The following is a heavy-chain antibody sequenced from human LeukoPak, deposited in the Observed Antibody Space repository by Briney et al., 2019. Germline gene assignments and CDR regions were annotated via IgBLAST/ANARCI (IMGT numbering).Heavy chain of an antibody. CDR3: ARGASPKDAVFLDY. J-gene: IGHJ4*02. CDR2: VHSSGDI. CDR1: GVSITSGSYY. D-gene: IGHD3-16*01. V-gene: IGHV4-61*02. Sequence: SETLSLTFTVSGVSITSGSYYWGWIRQSAGKGLEWIGRVHSSGDIYHNAAFRSRAAVSGDASKNQFSLQLASVTAADTAVYYCARGASPKDAVFLDYWGQGALITVSS.